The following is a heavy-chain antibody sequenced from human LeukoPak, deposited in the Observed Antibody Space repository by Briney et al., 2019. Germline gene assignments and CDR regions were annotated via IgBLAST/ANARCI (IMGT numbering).Heavy chain of an antibody. D-gene: IGHD6-19*01. Sequence: RASVKVSCKASGYTFTSYAMHWVRQAPGQRLEWMGWINAGNGNTKYSQKFQGRVTMTRNTSISTAYMELSSLRSEDTAVYYCARYEIAVAGTRPYYYGMDVWGQGTTVTVSS. V-gene: IGHV1-3*01. J-gene: IGHJ6*02. CDR1: GYTFTSYA. CDR2: INAGNGNT. CDR3: ARYEIAVAGTRPYYYGMDV.